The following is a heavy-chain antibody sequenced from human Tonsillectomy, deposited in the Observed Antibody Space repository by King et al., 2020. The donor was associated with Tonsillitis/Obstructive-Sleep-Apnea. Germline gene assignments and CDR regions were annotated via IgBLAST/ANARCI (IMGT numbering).Heavy chain of an antibody. CDR3: ARLDSGDDFYKYAMDV. CDR2: IDPTDSYT. J-gene: IGHJ6*02. V-gene: IGHV5-10-1*03. CDR1: GYTFTSYW. Sequence: QLVQSGAEVKKPGESLRISCKGSGYTFTSYWINWVRQMPGKGLEWMGRIDPTDSYTNYSPSFQGHVTIAVDKSISTAYLQWSSLKASDTAMYYCARLDSGDDFYKYAMDVWGQGTTVTVSS. D-gene: IGHD5-12*01.